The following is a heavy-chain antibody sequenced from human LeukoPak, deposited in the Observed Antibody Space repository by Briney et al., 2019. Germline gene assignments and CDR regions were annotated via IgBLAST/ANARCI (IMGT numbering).Heavy chain of an antibody. D-gene: IGHD2-2*01. CDR3: ARDRCSSTSCFLNGGYYFDY. V-gene: IGHV3-30-3*01. Sequence: PGGSLRLSCAASGFTFSSYAMHWVRQAPGKGLEWVAVISYDGSNKYYADSVKGRFTISRDNSKNTLYLQMNSLRAEDTVVYYCARDRCSSTSCFLNGGYYFDYWGQGTLVTVSS. CDR1: GFTFSSYA. J-gene: IGHJ4*02. CDR2: ISYDGSNK.